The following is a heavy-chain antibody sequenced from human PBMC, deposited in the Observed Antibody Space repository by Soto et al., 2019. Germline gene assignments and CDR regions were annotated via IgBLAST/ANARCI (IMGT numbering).Heavy chain of an antibody. CDR1: GFTFSSYG. Sequence: QVQLVESGGGVVQPGRSLRLSCAASGFTFSSYGMHWVRQAPGKGLEWVAVIWYKGSDKKYADSVKGRFTISRDNSEKTLYLQMNSLRAEDTAVYYCAKDYGDWTGLYYYGMDVWGQGTTVTVSS. J-gene: IGHJ6*02. CDR2: IWYKGSDK. CDR3: AKDYGDWTGLYYYGMDV. V-gene: IGHV3-33*06. D-gene: IGHD4-17*01.